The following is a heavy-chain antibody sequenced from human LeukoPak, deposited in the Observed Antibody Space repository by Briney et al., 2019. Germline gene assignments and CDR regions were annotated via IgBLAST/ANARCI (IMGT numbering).Heavy chain of an antibody. D-gene: IGHD5-18*01. CDR2: VSGSGGST. J-gene: IGHJ4*02. CDR1: GFTFASYA. CDR3: ARDGTAMVITNGYFDY. Sequence: GGSLRLSCAASGFTFASYAMTRVRQAPGKGLEWVSAVSGSGGSTYSADSVKGRFTISRDNSKNTLYLQINSLRAEDTAVYYCARDGTAMVITNGYFDYWGQGTLVTVSS. V-gene: IGHV3-23*01.